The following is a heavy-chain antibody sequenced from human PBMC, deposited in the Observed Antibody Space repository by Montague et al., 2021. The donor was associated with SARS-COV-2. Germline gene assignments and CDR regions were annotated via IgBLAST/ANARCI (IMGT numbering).Heavy chain of an antibody. Sequence: SETLSLTCDFAGGSFRDYAWSWIGQPPGKRLEWIGYLSYSGRPIYNPSLESRVSISVDTSKNQFSLRLRFVIAADTAVYYCAGRLPQYTSGWYFDQWGQGTLVAVSS. CDR3: AGRLPQYTSGWYFDQ. D-gene: IGHD6-19*01. J-gene: IGHJ4*02. CDR1: GGSFRDYA. CDR2: LSYSGRP. V-gene: IGHV4-59*08.